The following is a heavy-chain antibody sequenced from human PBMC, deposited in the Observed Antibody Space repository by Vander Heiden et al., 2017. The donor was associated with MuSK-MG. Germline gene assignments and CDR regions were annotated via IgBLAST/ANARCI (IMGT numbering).Heavy chain of an antibody. CDR3: ATIIGGATRGSDYFDY. Sequence: QVQLVQSGAEVKKPGASVKVSCKVSGYNLTELSMHWVRQAPGKGLEWMGGFDPEDGETIYAQKVQGRVTMTEDTSTDTAYMELSSLRSEDQAVYYCATIIGGATRGSDYFDYWGQGNLVTVSS. CDR1: GYNLTELS. J-gene: IGHJ4*02. D-gene: IGHD1-26*01. CDR2: FDPEDGET. V-gene: IGHV1-24*01.